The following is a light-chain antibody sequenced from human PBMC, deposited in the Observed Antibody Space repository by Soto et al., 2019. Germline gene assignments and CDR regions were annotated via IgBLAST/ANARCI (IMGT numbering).Light chain of an antibody. CDR2: EVT. V-gene: IGLV2-14*01. Sequence: QSALTQPASVSGSPVQSITISCTGTSSDVGGYNYVSWYQQHPGKGPKLMIYEVTNRPSGVSNRFSGSKSGNTASLTISGLQADDETDYYCSSYTSSSTLLFGGGTKLTVL. J-gene: IGLJ3*02. CDR1: SSDVGGYNY. CDR3: SSYTSSSTLL.